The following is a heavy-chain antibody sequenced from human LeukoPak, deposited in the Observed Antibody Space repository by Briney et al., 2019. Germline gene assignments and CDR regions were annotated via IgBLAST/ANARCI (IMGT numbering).Heavy chain of an antibody. D-gene: IGHD2-2*02. Sequence: ASVKVSCKASGYTFTSYDINWVRQATGQGLEWMGWMNPNSGNTGYAQKFQGRVTITRNTSISTAYMELSSLRSEDTAVYYCARVYCSSTSCYRNFDYWGQGTLVTVSS. CDR2: MNPNSGNT. CDR3: ARVYCSSTSCYRNFDY. J-gene: IGHJ4*02. V-gene: IGHV1-8*03. CDR1: GYTFTSYD.